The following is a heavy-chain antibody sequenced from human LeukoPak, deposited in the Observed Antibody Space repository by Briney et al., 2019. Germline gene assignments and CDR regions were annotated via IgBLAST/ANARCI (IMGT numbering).Heavy chain of an antibody. CDR1: GGSISSYY. V-gene: IGHV4-59*01. CDR3: AASARGMDY. Sequence: SETLSLTCTVSGGSISSYYWSWIRQPPGKGLEWIGYIYYSGSTNYNPSLKSRVTISVVTSKNRFSLKLSSVTAADTAVYYCAASARGMDYWGQGTLVTVSS. D-gene: IGHD3-16*01. J-gene: IGHJ4*02. CDR2: IYYSGST.